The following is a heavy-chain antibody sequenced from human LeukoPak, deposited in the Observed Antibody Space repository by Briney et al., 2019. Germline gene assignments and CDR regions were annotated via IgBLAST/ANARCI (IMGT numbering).Heavy chain of an antibody. CDR2: IYYSGST. D-gene: IGHD6-13*01. Sequence: SETLSLTCTVSGGSISSYYWSWIRQPPGKGLEWIGYIYYSGSTNYNPSLKGRVTISVDTSKNQFSLKLSSVTAADTAVYYCARADDAAAANRYFQHWGQGTLVTVSS. CDR1: GGSISSYY. CDR3: ARADDAAAANRYFQH. V-gene: IGHV4-59*01. J-gene: IGHJ1*01.